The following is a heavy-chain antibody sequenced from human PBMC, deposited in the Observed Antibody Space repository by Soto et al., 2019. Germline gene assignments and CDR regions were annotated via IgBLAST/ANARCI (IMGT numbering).Heavy chain of an antibody. V-gene: IGHV3-23*01. Sequence: PGGSLRLSCAASGFTFNIYAMSWVRQAPGKGLEWLSAVSVTGATTYYAESLKGRFTIFRDNSNNTLYLQMNGLRAEDTAVYYCARESALAADGYDDFDIWGQGTLVTVSS. CDR1: GFTFNIYA. CDR2: VSVTGATT. D-gene: IGHD6-13*01. CDR3: ARESALAADGYDDFDI. J-gene: IGHJ3*02.